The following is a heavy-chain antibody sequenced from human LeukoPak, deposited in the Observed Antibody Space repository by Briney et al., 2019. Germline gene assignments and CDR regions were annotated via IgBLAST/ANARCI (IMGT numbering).Heavy chain of an antibody. J-gene: IGHJ3*02. CDR3: AKDLALGAFDI. CDR1: GFTFTRYS. Sequence: AGGSLRLSCAASGFTFTRYSVHWVRQAPGKGLEWVAFVSYDGSNKFHADSVKGRFTISRDDSKNTLYLQMNSLRAEDTAVYYCAKDLALGAFDIWGQGTMVTVSS. CDR2: VSYDGSNK. V-gene: IGHV3-30-3*01. D-gene: IGHD3-10*01.